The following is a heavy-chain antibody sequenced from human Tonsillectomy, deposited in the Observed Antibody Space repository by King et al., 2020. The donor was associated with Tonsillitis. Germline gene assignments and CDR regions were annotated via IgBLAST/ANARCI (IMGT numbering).Heavy chain of an antibody. Sequence: VQLQESGPGLVKPSETLSLTCAVSGTSISSGFYWGWIRQPPGKGLEWIGSIYHSGSTYYSPSLKGRVTISVDTSKNRFSLKLSSVTAADTAVYYCARDRDSAFGYWGQGTLITVSS. V-gene: IGHV4-38-2*02. CDR3: ARDRDSAFGY. CDR2: IYHSGST. J-gene: IGHJ4*02. D-gene: IGHD3-10*01. CDR1: GTSISSGFY.